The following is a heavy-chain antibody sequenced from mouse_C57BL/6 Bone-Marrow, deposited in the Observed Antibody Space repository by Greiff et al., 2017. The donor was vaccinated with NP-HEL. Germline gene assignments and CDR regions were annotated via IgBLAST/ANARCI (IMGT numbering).Heavy chain of an antibody. CDR2: IRNKANGYTT. V-gene: IGHV7-3*01. J-gene: IGHJ4*01. Sequence: EVKLVESGGGLVQPGGSLSLSCAASGFTFTDYYMSWVRQPPGKALEWLGFIRNKANGYTTEYSASVKGRFTISRDNSQSILYLQMNALRAEDSATYYCASNGGGYAMGYWGQGTSVTVSS. CDR3: ASNGGGYAMGY. CDR1: GFTFTDYY.